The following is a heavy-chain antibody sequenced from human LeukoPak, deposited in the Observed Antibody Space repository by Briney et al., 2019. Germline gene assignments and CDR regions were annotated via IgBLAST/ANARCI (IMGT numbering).Heavy chain of an antibody. V-gene: IGHV3-21*01. D-gene: IGHD2/OR15-2a*01. CDR1: GFTFSSYN. Sequence: GGSLRLSCAASGFTFSSYNMNWVRQAPGKGLEWVSSISSSSDYINYADSVKGRFTISRDNAKNSLYLQMKSLRAEDTAVYYCARGKTSQNIVTRKTYNWFDPWGQGTLVTVSS. J-gene: IGHJ5*02. CDR3: ARGKTSQNIVTRKTYNWFDP. CDR2: ISSSSDYI.